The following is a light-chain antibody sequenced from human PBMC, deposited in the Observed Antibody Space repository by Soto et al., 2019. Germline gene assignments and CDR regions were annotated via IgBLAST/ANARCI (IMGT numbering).Light chain of an antibody. CDR2: GAS. V-gene: IGKV3-20*01. CDR3: QQYDSSPRYT. Sequence: ENVLTQSPGTLSLSPGERATLSCRASQSVSNSYLAWYQQKPGQAPRLLIYGASSRATGIPDRFSGSGSGTDFTLTIRRLEPEDFAVYYCQQYDSSPRYTFGRGTKLVIK. J-gene: IGKJ2*01. CDR1: QSVSNSY.